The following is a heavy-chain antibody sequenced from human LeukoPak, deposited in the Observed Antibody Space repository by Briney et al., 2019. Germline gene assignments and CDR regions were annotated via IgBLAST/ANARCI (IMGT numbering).Heavy chain of an antibody. V-gene: IGHV5-51*01. CDR2: IYPGDSDT. CDR3: ARQESGSYDDAFAI. CDR1: GYSFPSYW. J-gene: IGHJ3*02. D-gene: IGHD1-26*01. Sequence: GVSLKISCNGSGYSFPSYWIAWVRQMTGKGLEWMGIIYPGDSDTRYSPSFQGQVTISADKSISTAYLQWSSLKASDTAMYYCARQESGSYDDAFAIWGQGTMVTVSS.